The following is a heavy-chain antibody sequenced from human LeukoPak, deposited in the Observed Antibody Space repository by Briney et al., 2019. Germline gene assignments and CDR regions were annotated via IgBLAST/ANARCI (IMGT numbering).Heavy chain of an antibody. V-gene: IGHV4-34*01. CDR3: ASIAVAGTPRPS. CDR1: GGSFSGYN. D-gene: IGHD6-19*01. Sequence: SETLSLTCAVYGGSFSGYNWSWIRQPPGKGLEWIGEINHSGSTNYNPSLKSRVTISVDTSKYQFSLKLSSVTAADTAVYYCASIAVAGTPRPSWGQGTLVTVSS. CDR2: INHSGST. J-gene: IGHJ5*02.